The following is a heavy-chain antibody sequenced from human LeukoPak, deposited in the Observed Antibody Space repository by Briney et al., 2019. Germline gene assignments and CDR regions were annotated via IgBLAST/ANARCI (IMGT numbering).Heavy chain of an antibody. CDR3: ARTYYYDSSGHLPS. Sequence: ASGKVSCKASGYTFTGYYMHWVRQAPGQGLEWMGWINPNSGGTNYAQKFQGRVTMTRDTSISTAYMELSRLRSDDTAVYYCARTYYYDSSGHLPSWGQGTTVTVSS. CDR1: GYTFTGYY. D-gene: IGHD3-22*01. CDR2: INPNSGGT. V-gene: IGHV1-2*02. J-gene: IGHJ6*02.